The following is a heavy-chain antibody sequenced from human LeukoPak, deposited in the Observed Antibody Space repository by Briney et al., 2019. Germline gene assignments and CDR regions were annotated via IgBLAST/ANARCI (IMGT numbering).Heavy chain of an antibody. D-gene: IGHD3-10*01. CDR3: ARDRDYCGSLIYAYDAFDL. CDR2: IKQDGGEK. Sequence: GGSLRLSCAASEFTLSSYWMTWVRQAPGKGLEWVANIKQDGGEKHYVDSVEGRFTISRDNAKNSLFLQMSSLRVEDTAVYYCARDRDYCGSLIYAYDAFDLWGQGTMVTVSS. V-gene: IGHV3-7*03. CDR1: EFTLSSYW. J-gene: IGHJ3*01.